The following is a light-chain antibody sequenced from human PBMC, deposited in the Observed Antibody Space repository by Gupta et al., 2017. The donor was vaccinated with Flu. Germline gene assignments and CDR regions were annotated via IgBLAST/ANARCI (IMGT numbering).Light chain of an antibody. J-gene: IGKJ4*01. CDR2: DAS. Sequence: EIVLTQSRSPLSLSPGERATLSCRASQSVSRYLAWYQQKPGPAPRLLIYDASNRATGSGASCSGSGVGADNNVTINSRDPEDCEVYYCQQQNNCHPSLAFGRGTKVDIK. CDR3: QQQNNCHPSLA. CDR1: QSVSRY. V-gene: IGKV3-11*01.